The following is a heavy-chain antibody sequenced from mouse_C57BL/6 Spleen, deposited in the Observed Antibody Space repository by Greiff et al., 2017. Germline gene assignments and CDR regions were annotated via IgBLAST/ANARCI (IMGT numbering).Heavy chain of an antibody. D-gene: IGHD2-4*01. Sequence: EVQLVESGGGLVQPKGSLKLSCAASGFSFNTYAMNWVRQAPGKGLEWVARIRSKSNNYATYYADSVKDRFTISRDDSESMLYLQMNNLKTENTAMYYCVRQGDYAWVAYWGQGTLVTVSA. J-gene: IGHJ3*01. CDR1: GFSFNTYA. CDR2: IRSKSNNYAT. CDR3: VRQGDYAWVAY. V-gene: IGHV10-1*01.